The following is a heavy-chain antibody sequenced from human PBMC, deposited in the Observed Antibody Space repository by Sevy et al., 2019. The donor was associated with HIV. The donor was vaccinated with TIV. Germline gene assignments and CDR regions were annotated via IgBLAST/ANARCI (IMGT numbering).Heavy chain of an antibody. J-gene: IGHJ6*03. CDR1: GFSFSNYW. D-gene: IGHD1-1*01. CDR3: ARDTNYFYVDV. CDR2: IKPDESVK. Sequence: GGSLRLSCVVSGFSFSNYWMTWVRQAPGKGLEWVANIKPDESVKSYVDSVKGRFTISRDNAKNSLSLQMNSLSAEDTAVYYCARDTNYFYVDVWGKGTTVTVSS. V-gene: IGHV3-7*01.